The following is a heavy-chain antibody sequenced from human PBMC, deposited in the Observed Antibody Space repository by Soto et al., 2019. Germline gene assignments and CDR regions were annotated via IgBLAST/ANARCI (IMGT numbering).Heavy chain of an antibody. D-gene: IGHD1-26*01. J-gene: IGHJ5*02. CDR3: AKNQGVELVPLATVDWFDP. CDR1: GFTFENFG. Sequence: VGSLRLSCAASGFTFENFGMSWVRQAPGKGLEWISSISGSGLNKYYADSVKGRFTISRDNSKNTVYLELSNLRAEDTAVYHCAKNQGVELVPLATVDWFDPWGQGSVVTVSS. CDR2: ISGSGLNK. V-gene: IGHV3-23*01.